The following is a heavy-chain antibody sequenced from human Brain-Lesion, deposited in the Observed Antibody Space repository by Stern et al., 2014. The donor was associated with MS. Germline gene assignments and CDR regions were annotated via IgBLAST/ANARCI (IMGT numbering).Heavy chain of an antibody. Sequence: VQLVQSGPGLVKPSETLSLTCTVSGGSISSSSYYWGWIRQPPGKGLEWIGSIYYRGSTYYNPSLKSRSTIPMDPSKTRFPLRLSSGTAADTAVYFCAKLWLGELPESPFDYWGQGTLVTVSS. CDR2: IYYRGST. CDR1: GGSISSSSYY. D-gene: IGHD3-10*01. CDR3: AKLWLGELPESPFDY. J-gene: IGHJ4*02. V-gene: IGHV4-39*01.